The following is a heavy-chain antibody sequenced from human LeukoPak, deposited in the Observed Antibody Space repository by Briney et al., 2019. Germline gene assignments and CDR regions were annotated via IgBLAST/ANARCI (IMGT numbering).Heavy chain of an antibody. Sequence: GGSLRLSCAASGFTFSSYSMNWVRQPPGKGLEWVSSISSSSSYIYYADSVRGRFTISRDNAKHSLYLQMNSLRAEDTAVYYCARSEYYGSGSYRGGDYWGQGTLVTVSS. CDR1: GFTFSSYS. D-gene: IGHD3-10*01. CDR2: ISSSSSYI. J-gene: IGHJ4*02. CDR3: ARSEYYGSGSYRGGDY. V-gene: IGHV3-21*01.